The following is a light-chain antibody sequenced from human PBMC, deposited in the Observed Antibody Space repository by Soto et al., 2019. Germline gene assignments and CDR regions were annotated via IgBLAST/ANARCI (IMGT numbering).Light chain of an antibody. V-gene: IGKV3-20*01. Sequence: IVLTPSAGTLSLSPGERGSLSCRSIQSVSTSCSAPYQHKPGQAPRLLISRASSSATGIPDRFSGSGSGTDFTLTISRLEPEDFAVYYCQQYGSSAMFGQGTKVDIK. CDR1: QSVSTSC. J-gene: IGKJ1*01. CDR3: QQYGSSAM. CDR2: RAS.